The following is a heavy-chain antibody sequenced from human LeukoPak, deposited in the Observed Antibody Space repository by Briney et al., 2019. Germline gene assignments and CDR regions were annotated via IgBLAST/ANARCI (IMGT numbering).Heavy chain of an antibody. Sequence: PGGSLRLSCAASGFTFSSYGMHWVRQAPGKGLEGVAVISYDGSNKYYADSVKGRFTISRDNSKNTLYLQMNSLRAEDTAVYYCAKGKYDFWIGYYPFDYWGQGTLVTVSS. CDR3: AKGKYDFWIGYYPFDY. J-gene: IGHJ4*02. CDR2: ISYDGSNK. CDR1: GFTFSSYG. D-gene: IGHD3-3*01. V-gene: IGHV3-30*18.